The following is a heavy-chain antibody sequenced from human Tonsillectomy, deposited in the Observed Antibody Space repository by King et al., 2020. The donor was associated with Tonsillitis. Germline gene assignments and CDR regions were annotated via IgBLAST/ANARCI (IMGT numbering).Heavy chain of an antibody. D-gene: IGHD6-25*01. CDR2: VKSKADGGTI. V-gene: IGHV3-15*01. CDR1: GITFSDAW. Sequence: VQLVESGGGLVRPGGSLRLSCAASGITFSDAWLSWVRPAPGTGLEWVGRVKSKADGGTIDYAAPVKGRFTISRDDSKNTLYVQMDSLKTEDTAVYYCTSGTPIDYWGQGTLVTVSS. J-gene: IGHJ4*02. CDR3: TSGTPIDY.